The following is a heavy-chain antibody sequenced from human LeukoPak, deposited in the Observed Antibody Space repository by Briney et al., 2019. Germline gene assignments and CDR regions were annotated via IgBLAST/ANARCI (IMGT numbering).Heavy chain of an antibody. CDR2: VYYSGST. CDR1: GGSISNTGYY. Sequence: SETLSLTCTVSGGSISNTGYYWGWIRQPPGKGLEWIGNVYYSGSTYYNPSLKSRVTISVDTSKNQFSLKLSSVTAADTAVYYCARAKADSSGWYNWFDPWGQGTLVTVSS. V-gene: IGHV4-39*07. D-gene: IGHD6-19*01. CDR3: ARAKADSSGWYNWFDP. J-gene: IGHJ5*02.